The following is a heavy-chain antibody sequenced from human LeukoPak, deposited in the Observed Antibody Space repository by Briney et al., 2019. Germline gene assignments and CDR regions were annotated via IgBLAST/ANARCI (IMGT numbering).Heavy chain of an antibody. D-gene: IGHD3-22*01. CDR3: ARGRVVGYYDSSGPRYYMDV. CDR1: GYSFVLYG. CDR2: IIPIFGTA. Sequence: ASVKVSCKASGYSFVLYGISWVRQAPGQGLEWMGGIIPIFGTANYAQKFQGRVTITADESTSTAYMELSSLRSEDTAVYYCARGRVVGYYDSSGPRYYMDVWGKGTTVTISS. J-gene: IGHJ6*03. V-gene: IGHV1-69*13.